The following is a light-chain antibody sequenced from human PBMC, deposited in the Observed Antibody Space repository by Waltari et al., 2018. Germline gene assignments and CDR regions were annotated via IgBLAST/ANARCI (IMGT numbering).Light chain of an antibody. CDR2: DVT. CDR1: SSDIASYNY. Sequence: QSALTQPASVSGSPGQSITISCTGTSSDIASYNYVSWYQQYPGEAPKLIIYDVTSRPSGFSSRFSGSRSGHTAFLTISGLQAEDEADFFCSSYTTSWTYVFGTGTTVNVL. J-gene: IGLJ1*01. V-gene: IGLV2-14*03. CDR3: SSYTTSWTYV.